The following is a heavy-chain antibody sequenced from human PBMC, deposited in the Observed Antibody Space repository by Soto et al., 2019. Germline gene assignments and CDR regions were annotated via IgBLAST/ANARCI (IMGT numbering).Heavy chain of an antibody. CDR2: IYWDDDK. CDR1: GFSLSTSGVG. V-gene: IGHV2-5*02. CDR3: AHRRGSYYILTGYYLYYFDY. Sequence: KESGPTLVKPTQTLTLTCTFSGFSLSTSGVGVGWIRQPPGKALEWLALIYWDDDKRYSPSLKSRLTITKDTSKNQVVLTMTNMDPVDTATYYCAHRRGSYYILTGYYLYYFDYWGQGTLVTVSS. J-gene: IGHJ4*02. D-gene: IGHD3-9*01.